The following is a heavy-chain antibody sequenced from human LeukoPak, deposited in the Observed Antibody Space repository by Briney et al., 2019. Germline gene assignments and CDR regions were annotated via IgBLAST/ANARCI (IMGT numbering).Heavy chain of an antibody. CDR2: IYYSGST. CDR3: ARRGYHYSSGWYRNGYYGMDV. J-gene: IGHJ6*02. Sequence: SETLSLTCTVSGGSISSYYWSWIRQPPGKGLEWIGYIYYSGSTNYNPSLKSRVTISVDTSKDQFSLKLSSVTAADTAVYYCARRGYHYSSGWYRNGYYGMDVWGQGTTVTVSS. CDR1: GGSISSYY. V-gene: IGHV4-59*08. D-gene: IGHD6-13*01.